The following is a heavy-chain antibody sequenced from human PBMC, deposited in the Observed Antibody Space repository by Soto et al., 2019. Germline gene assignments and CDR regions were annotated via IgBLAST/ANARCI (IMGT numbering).Heavy chain of an antibody. J-gene: IGHJ4*02. Sequence: PETRCLSCSGAGGLLSTSPHYVGWVRHSPGKGLEWIGNVYYRGSAYYNPSLESRVTISLDTSTNQFSLQLTSVIAADTALYFCVATWVGSGQVPTNGYFYLDSWGPGLLVT. D-gene: IGHD2-8*01. CDR2: VYYRGSA. CDR1: GGLLSTSPHY. V-gene: IGHV4-39*01. CDR3: VATWVGSGQVPTNGYFYLDS.